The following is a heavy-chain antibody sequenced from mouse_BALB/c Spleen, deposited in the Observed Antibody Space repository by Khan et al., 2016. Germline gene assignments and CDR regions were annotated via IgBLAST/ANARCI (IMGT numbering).Heavy chain of an antibody. Sequence: QVQLKQSGPELVKPGASVRISCKASGYPFTSFYIHWVKHRPGQAHEWIGWIYPGNGNTKYNEKFKGRATLTADKSSTTAYMKHRRLNSEDYEVKFCARTVTGAWFADWDQGTLVTVSA. CDR3: ARTVTGAWFAD. CDR2: IYPGNGNT. V-gene: IGHV1S56*01. CDR1: GYPFTSFY. J-gene: IGHJ3*01. D-gene: IGHD2-13*01.